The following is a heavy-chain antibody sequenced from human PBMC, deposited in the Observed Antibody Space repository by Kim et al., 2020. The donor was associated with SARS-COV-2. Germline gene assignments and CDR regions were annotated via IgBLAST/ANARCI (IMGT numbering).Heavy chain of an antibody. J-gene: IGHJ4*02. V-gene: IGHV4-59*13. CDR3: ARVSVGVRGAEDQPYYFDY. Sequence: SETLSLTCTVSGGSISSYYWSWIRQPPGKGLEWIGYIYYSGSTNYNPSLKSRVTISVDTSKNQFSLKLSSVTAADTAVYYCARVSVGVRGAEDQPYYFDYWGQGTLVTVSS. D-gene: IGHD3-10*01. CDR2: IYYSGST. CDR1: GGSISSYY.